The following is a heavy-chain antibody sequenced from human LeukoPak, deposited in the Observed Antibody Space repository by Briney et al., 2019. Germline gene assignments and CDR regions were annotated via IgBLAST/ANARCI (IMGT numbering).Heavy chain of an antibody. CDR1: GFTFSSYA. Sequence: GGSLRLSCAATGFTFSSYAMNWVRQAPGKGLEWVSGISGSGSSTYYADSVKGRFTISRDNSKNTLYLLMNSLRAEDTAVYYCAKKSTWELLCGHFDCWGQGILVTVSS. V-gene: IGHV3-23*01. CDR3: AKKSTWELLCGHFDC. J-gene: IGHJ4*02. D-gene: IGHD1-26*01. CDR2: ISGSGSST.